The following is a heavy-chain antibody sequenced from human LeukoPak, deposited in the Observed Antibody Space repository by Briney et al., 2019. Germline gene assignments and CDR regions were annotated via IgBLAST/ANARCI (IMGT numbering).Heavy chain of an antibody. Sequence: GGSLRLSCAASGFTFSSYAMHWVRQAPGKGLEWVAVISSDGNDKYYAVSVKGRFTISRDNSKNTLYLQMNSLRAEDTAVYYCAKAGRDCSGASCYNYGMDVWGQGTTVTVSS. CDR2: ISSDGNDK. V-gene: IGHV3-30*04. CDR1: GFTFSSYA. D-gene: IGHD2-15*01. CDR3: AKAGRDCSGASCYNYGMDV. J-gene: IGHJ6*02.